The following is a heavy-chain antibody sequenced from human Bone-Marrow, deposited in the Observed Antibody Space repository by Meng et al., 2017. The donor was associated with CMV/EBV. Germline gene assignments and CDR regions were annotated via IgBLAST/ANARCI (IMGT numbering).Heavy chain of an antibody. J-gene: IGHJ6*02. CDR3: ARVLFTKCSSTSCPGGGYYYYGMDV. V-gene: IGHV4-39*07. D-gene: IGHD2-2*01. Sequence: SETLSLTCTVSGGSISSSSYYWGWIRQPPGKGLEWIGSIYYSGSTYYNPSLKSRVTISVDTSKNQFSLKLSSVTAADTAVYYCARVLFTKCSSTSCPGGGYYYYGMDVWGQGTTVTVSS. CDR1: GGSISSSSYY. CDR2: IYYSGST.